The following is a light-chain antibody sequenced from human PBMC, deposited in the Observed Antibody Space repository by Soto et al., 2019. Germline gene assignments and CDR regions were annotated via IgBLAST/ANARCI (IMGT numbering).Light chain of an antibody. V-gene: IGKV1-27*01. CDR1: QGISNY. J-gene: IGKJ1*01. CDR3: QKYNSAPWT. CDR2: AAS. Sequence: DIQITHSRSSLSASVGDRVTITCRASQGISNYLAWYQQKPGKVPKLLIYAASTLQSGVPSRFSGSGSGTDFTLTISSLQPEDVATYYCQKYNSAPWTFGQGTKVDIK.